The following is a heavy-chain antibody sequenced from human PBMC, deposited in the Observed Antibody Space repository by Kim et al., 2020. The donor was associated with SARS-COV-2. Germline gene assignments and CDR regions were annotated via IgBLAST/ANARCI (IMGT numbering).Heavy chain of an antibody. Sequence: ADSVKVRFPISSDNAKNPLYLQMNSLRADDTAVYYCASRINGGNSGIDFWGQGTLVTVSS. V-gene: IGHV3-74*01. D-gene: IGHD2-21*01. J-gene: IGHJ4*02. CDR3: ASRINGGNSGIDF.